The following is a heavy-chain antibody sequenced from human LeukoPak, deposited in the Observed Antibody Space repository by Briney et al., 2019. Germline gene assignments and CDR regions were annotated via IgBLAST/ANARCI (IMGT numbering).Heavy chain of an antibody. CDR3: ARDLYYYGSGSYYTNWFDP. CDR1: GFTFSNYA. J-gene: IGHJ5*02. Sequence: GGSLRLSCAASGFTFSNYAMHWVRQAPGKGLEWVAVRSYDGSNKYYADSVKGRFTISRDNAKNSLYLQMNSLRAEDTAVYYCARDLYYYGSGSYYTNWFDPWGQGALVTASS. D-gene: IGHD3-10*01. V-gene: IGHV3-30*04. CDR2: RSYDGSNK.